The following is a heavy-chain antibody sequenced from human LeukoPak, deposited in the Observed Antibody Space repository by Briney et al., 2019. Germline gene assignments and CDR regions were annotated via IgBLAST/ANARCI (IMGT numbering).Heavy chain of an antibody. Sequence: PSETLSLTCAVYGGSFSGYYWSWIRQPPGKGLEWIGEINHSGSTNYNPSLKSRVTISVDTSKNQFSLKLSSVTAADTAVYYCARRNSGWGYYFDYWGQGTLATVSS. CDR3: ARRNSGWGYYFDY. V-gene: IGHV4-34*01. CDR1: GGSFSGYY. J-gene: IGHJ4*02. CDR2: INHSGST. D-gene: IGHD6-19*01.